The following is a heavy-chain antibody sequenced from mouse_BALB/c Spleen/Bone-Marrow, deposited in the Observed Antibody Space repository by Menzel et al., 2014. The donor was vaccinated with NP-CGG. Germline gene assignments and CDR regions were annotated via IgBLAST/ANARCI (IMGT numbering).Heavy chain of an antibody. CDR1: GYSFTGYT. Sequence: SGPGMVKAGAYIMISCKPSGYSFTGYTMNWVKQSHGKNLEWIGLLNPYNGGTSYNQKFKGKATLTVDKSSSTAYRELFSLTSEDAAGYYCASYYGSSWYFEGWGAGPTV. V-gene: IGHV1-18*01. CDR2: LNPYNGGT. CDR3: ASYYGSSWYFEG. J-gene: IGHJ1*01. D-gene: IGHD1-1*01.